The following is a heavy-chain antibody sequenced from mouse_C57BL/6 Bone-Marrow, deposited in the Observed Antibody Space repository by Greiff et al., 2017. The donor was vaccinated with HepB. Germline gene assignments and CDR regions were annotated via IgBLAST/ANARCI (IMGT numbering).Heavy chain of an antibody. V-gene: IGHV8-8*01. Sequence: QVTLKVCGPGILQPSQTLSLTCSFSGFSLSTFGMGVGWIRQPSGKGLEWLTHIWWDDDKYYNPALKSRLTIPKDTSKNQGFLKIANVDTADTATYYCARIWVITTYYAMDYWGQGTSVTVSS. D-gene: IGHD1-1*01. CDR2: IWWDDDK. J-gene: IGHJ4*01. CDR3: ARIWVITTYYAMDY. CDR1: GFSLSTFGMG.